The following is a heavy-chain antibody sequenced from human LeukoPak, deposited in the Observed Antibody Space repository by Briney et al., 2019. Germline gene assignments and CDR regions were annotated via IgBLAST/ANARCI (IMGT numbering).Heavy chain of an antibody. V-gene: IGHV3-43*02. CDR2: ISGDGGST. J-gene: IGHJ4*02. D-gene: IGHD3-10*01. Sequence: PGRSLRLSCAASGFTFDDYAMHWVRQAPGKGLEWVSLISGDGGSTYYADSVKGRFTISRDSSKNSLYLQMNSLRTEDTALYYCAKDIGEQWFFDYWGQGTLVTVSS. CDR1: GFTFDDYA. CDR3: AKDIGEQWFFDY.